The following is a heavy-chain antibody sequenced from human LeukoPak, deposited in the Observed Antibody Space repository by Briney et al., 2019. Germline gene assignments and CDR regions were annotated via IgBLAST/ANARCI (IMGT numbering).Heavy chain of an antibody. J-gene: IGHJ4*02. CDR3: ARVVFLFGVVIITPGTFDY. Sequence: PSQTLSLTCTVSGGSISSGDYYWSWIRQPPGKGLEWIGYIYYSGSTYYDPSLKSRVTISVDTSKNQFSLKLSSVTAADTAVYYCARVVFLFGVVIITPGTFDYWGQGTLVTVSS. D-gene: IGHD3-3*01. V-gene: IGHV4-30-4*08. CDR2: IYYSGST. CDR1: GGSISSGDYY.